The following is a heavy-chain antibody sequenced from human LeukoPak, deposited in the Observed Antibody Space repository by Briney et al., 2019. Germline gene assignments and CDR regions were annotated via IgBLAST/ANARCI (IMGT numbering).Heavy chain of an antibody. D-gene: IGHD2/OR15-2a*01. CDR1: GGTFSSYA. J-gene: IGHJ4*02. CDR3: ARGSRGMTTSAPGY. CDR2: IIPIFGTA. V-gene: IGHV1-69*05. Sequence: SVKVSCKASGGTFSSYAISWVRQAPGQGLEWMGGIIPIFGTANYAQKFQGRVTMTRDTSTSTVYMELSSLRSEDTAVYYCARGSRGMTTSAPGYWGQGTLVTVSS.